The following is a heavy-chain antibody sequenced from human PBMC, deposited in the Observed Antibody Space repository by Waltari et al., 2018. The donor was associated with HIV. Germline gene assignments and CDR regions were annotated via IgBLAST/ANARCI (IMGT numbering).Heavy chain of an antibody. V-gene: IGHV3-53*01. CDR2: LYNEGRT. CDR3: ARMKRSYGSGQARYFYFGMDV. J-gene: IGHJ6*02. Sequence: EVQLVESGGGLVQPGGSLRLSCAASGFSVSDNYMSWVRLAPGKGRQWVSVLYNEGRTQYIDSVKGRLTIFRDNSKNALYLQMNSLRVDDTAVYYCARMKRSYGSGQARYFYFGMDVWGQGTTVIVSS. D-gene: IGHD3-10*01. CDR1: GFSVSDNY.